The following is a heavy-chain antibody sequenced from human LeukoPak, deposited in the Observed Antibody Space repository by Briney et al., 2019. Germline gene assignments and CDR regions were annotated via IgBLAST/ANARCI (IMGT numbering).Heavy chain of an antibody. CDR2: IKSKTDGGTT. CDR3: AKGATIFSDRAEAFDI. V-gene: IGHV3-15*01. J-gene: IGHJ3*02. D-gene: IGHD3-3*01. Sequence: GGSLRLSCAASGFTFSNAWMSWVRQAPGKGLEWVGRIKSKTDGGTTDYAAPVKGRFTISRDDSKNTLYLQMNSLRAEDTAVYYCAKGATIFSDRAEAFDIWGQGTMVTVSS. CDR1: GFTFSNAW.